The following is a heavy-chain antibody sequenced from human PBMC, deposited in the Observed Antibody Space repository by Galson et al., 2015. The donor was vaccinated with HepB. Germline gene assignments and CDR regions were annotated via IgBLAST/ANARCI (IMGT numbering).Heavy chain of an antibody. CDR3: ARGLRDTNSGMYYFDS. Sequence: SETLSLTCAVYAGSFSGYYWTWIRQSPGEGLEWIGEISHSEISHSENTNYNPSLERRVTISVDTSKNQFSLILDSLTAADTAVYYCARGLRDTNSGMYYFDSWDQGTPVTVSS. J-gene: IGHJ4*02. CDR2: ISHSEISHSENT. D-gene: IGHD3-10*01. CDR1: AGSFSGYY. V-gene: IGHV4-34*01.